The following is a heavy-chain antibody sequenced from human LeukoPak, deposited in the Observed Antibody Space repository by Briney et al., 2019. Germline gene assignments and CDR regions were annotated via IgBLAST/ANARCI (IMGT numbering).Heavy chain of an antibody. CDR1: GFTFSSYG. Sequence: GRSLRLSCAASGFTFSSYGMHWVRQAPGKGLEWVAVISYDGSNKYYADSVKGRFTISRDNSKNTLYLQMNSLRAEGTAVYYCAKGSNYYDSSGYYVYWGQGTLVTVSS. J-gene: IGHJ4*02. CDR3: AKGSNYYDSSGYYVY. V-gene: IGHV3-30*18. D-gene: IGHD3-22*01. CDR2: ISYDGSNK.